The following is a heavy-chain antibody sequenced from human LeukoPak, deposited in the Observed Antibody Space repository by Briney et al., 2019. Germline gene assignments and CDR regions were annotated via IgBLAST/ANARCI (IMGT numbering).Heavy chain of an antibody. V-gene: IGHV3-53*01. J-gene: IGHJ4*02. D-gene: IGHD3-22*01. CDR2: MYSGGST. Sequence: GGSLRLSCAASGFTFSSYAMSWVRQAPGKGLEWVSVMYSGGSTYYADSVKGRFTISRDNSKNTLYLQMNSLRAEDTAVYYCARELGTYDSSGYYPFGYWGQGTLVTVSS. CDR1: GFTFSSYA. CDR3: ARELGTYDSSGYYPFGY.